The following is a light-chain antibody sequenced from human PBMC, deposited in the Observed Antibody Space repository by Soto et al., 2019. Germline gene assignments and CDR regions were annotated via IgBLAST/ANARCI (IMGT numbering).Light chain of an antibody. CDR2: RAS. CDR3: QQYAESPIT. Sequence: EIVLTQSPGTLSLSPGEGATLSCRASQSVASNYLAWFQKKPGQPPRLLISRASSRVTGIPDKFSGSGSRTDFTLTISRLEPEDFAVYFCQQYAESPITCGQGTRLDIK. CDR1: QSVASNY. V-gene: IGKV3-20*01. J-gene: IGKJ5*01.